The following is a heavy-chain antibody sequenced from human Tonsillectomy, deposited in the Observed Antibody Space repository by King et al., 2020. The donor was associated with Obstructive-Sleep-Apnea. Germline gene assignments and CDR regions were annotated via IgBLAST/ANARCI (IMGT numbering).Heavy chain of an antibody. Sequence: VQLVESGGGVVQPGRSLRLSCAASGFTFSSYGMHWVRQAPGKGLEWVAVISYDATDKYYADSVKGRFTISRDNSKNTLYLQMNSLRPEDKAVYYCAKDRIAEAVGPYYFDYWGQGTLVTVSS. CDR2: ISYDATDK. J-gene: IGHJ4*02. CDR1: GFTFSSYG. V-gene: IGHV3-30*18. D-gene: IGHD6-13*01. CDR3: AKDRIAEAVGPYYFDY.